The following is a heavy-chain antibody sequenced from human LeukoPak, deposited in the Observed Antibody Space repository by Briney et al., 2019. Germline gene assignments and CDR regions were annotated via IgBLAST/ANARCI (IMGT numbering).Heavy chain of an antibody. CDR3: ARVDYDILTGYFPIDY. Sequence: SQTLSLTCTVSGGSISSGSYYWSWIRQPLGKGLEWIGYISHSGNTYYNPSLNSRVTISVDTSKNQFSLKLSSVTAADTAVYYCARVDYDILTGYFPIDYWGQGTLVTVSS. V-gene: IGHV4-30-2*01. CDR1: GGSISSGSYY. CDR2: ISHSGNT. J-gene: IGHJ4*02. D-gene: IGHD3-9*01.